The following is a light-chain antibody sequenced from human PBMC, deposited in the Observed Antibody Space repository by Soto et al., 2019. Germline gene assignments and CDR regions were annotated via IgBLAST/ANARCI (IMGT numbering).Light chain of an antibody. J-gene: IGKJ4*01. CDR3: QHRNTWPLT. Sequence: EIVLTQSPATLSLSPGERATLSCRASQTISRYLSWYQQRPGQAPRLLIYDASNRATDIPARFSGSVYGTDFTLTISSLEPEDLAVYYCQHRNTWPLTFGGGTKVEIK. CDR2: DAS. V-gene: IGKV3-11*01. CDR1: QTISRY.